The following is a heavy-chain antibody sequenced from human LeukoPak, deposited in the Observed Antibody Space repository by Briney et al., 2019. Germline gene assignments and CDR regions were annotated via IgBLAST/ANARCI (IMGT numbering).Heavy chain of an antibody. CDR3: ARSDQADDY. D-gene: IGHD2-2*01. Sequence: PGRSPRLSCAASGFTFSSYRMHWVRQVPGKGLVWVARINPGGSSITYADSVKGRFTISRDNAKNTLYLQMDSLRAEDTGVYYCARSDQADDYWGQGTLVTVSS. CDR1: GFTFSSYR. J-gene: IGHJ4*02. V-gene: IGHV3-74*01. CDR2: INPGGSSI.